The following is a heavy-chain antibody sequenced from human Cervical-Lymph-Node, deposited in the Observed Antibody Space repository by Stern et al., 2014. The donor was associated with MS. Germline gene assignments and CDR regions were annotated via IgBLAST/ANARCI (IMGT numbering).Heavy chain of an antibody. CDR3: ARDPTTPSNFDY. CDR1: GYIFTRSY. V-gene: IGHV1-46*01. D-gene: IGHD4-11*01. J-gene: IGHJ4*02. CDR2: INPSGGAT. Sequence: QVQLVESGAELKKPGASVKVSCKTSGYIFTRSYIHWVRQAPGQGLEWMGIINPSGGATTYAQNFQGRVTMTRDTSTRTVYMELSSLKADDTAIYYCARDPTTPSNFDYWGQGTLVTVSS.